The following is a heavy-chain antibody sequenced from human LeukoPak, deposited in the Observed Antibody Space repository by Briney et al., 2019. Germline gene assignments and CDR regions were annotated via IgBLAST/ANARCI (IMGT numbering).Heavy chain of an antibody. CDR3: ARVPDYGGDADAFDL. CDR1: GGSISSYY. V-gene: IGHV4-59*01. D-gene: IGHD2-21*02. Sequence: PSETLSLTCTVSGGSISSYYWSWIRQPPGKGLEWIGYIYYSGSTNYNPSLKSRVTISVDTSKNQFSLKLCSMTAADTAVYYCARVPDYGGDADAFDLWGQGTMVTVSS. CDR2: IYYSGST. J-gene: IGHJ3*01.